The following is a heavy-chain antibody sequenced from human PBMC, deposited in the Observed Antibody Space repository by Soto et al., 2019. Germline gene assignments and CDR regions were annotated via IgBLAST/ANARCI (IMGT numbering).Heavy chain of an antibody. D-gene: IGHD1-26*01. CDR2: MQPSSGRT. CDR1: GYSFTSLD. Sequence: QVQMVQSGAEVREPGASVKVSCKASGYSFTSLDINWVRQTTGQGLEWMGWMQPSSGRTGYAQKFQGRVTMTRDTSINTAYMELSSLTSDDTAFYYCARGVTAGVDCWGQGTLVTVSS. J-gene: IGHJ4*02. CDR3: ARGVTAGVDC. V-gene: IGHV1-8*01.